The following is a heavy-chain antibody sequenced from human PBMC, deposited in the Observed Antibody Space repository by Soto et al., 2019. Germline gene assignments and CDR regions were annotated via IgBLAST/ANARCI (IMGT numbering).Heavy chain of an antibody. CDR3: ASLIGVDVLRDY. Sequence: QVQLVQSGAEVKKAGASVKVFCMASGYNFANYYMHWVRQAPGQGPEWMGIIDPDGGSTSYAQKFQGRVSMTSDTSTSTIYMELSSLRSEDTAVYYCASLIGVDVLRDYWGQGTLVTVSS. CDR2: IDPDGGST. D-gene: IGHD3-3*01. J-gene: IGHJ4*02. CDR1: GYNFANYY. V-gene: IGHV1-46*01.